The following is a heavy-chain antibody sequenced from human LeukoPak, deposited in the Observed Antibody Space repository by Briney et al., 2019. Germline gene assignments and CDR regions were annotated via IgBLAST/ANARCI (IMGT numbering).Heavy chain of an antibody. CDR2: FSDSGGST. CDR3: APSAFDY. J-gene: IGHJ4*02. Sequence: TGGSLRLSCAAAGFTFSSYAMSCVRQAPGEWLEWVSIFSDSGGSTYYADSVKGRFTISRDNSKNTLYLQMNSLRVEDTAVYYCAPSAFDYWGQGTLVTVSS. CDR1: GFTFSSYA. V-gene: IGHV3-23*01.